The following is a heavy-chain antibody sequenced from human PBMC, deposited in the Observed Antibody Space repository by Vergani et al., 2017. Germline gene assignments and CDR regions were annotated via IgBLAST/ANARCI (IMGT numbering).Heavy chain of an antibody. J-gene: IGHJ4*02. Sequence: QVKLQESGPGLVKPSETLFLTCTVSADSISSGSYYWGWIRQPPGKSLEWIGSIYYSGLTYYNPSLKSRVAISVDTSKNQFSLKGTSVTAADTAVYFCARQRPGSGWSPGDFDDWGQGILVTVSS. CDR1: ADSISSGSYY. V-gene: IGHV4-39*01. CDR3: ARQRPGSGWSPGDFDD. CDR2: IYYSGLT. D-gene: IGHD6-19*01.